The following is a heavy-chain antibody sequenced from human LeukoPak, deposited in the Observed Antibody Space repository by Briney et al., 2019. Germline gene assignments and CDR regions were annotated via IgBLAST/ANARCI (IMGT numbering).Heavy chain of an antibody. Sequence: GGSLRLSCAASGFSFSSYWMIWVRQAPGKSLEWVANMKEDGTEKYYVDSVKGRFTISRDNAKNSLYLQMNSLRAEDTAVYYCAREPPYYYYMDVWGRGTTVTVSS. CDR1: GFSFSSYW. CDR2: MKEDGTEK. V-gene: IGHV3-7*01. J-gene: IGHJ6*03. CDR3: AREPPYYYYMDV.